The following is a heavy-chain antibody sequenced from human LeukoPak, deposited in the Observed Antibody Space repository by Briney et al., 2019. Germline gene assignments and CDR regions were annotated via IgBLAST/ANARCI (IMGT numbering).Heavy chain of an antibody. CDR2: IAPSDSYT. D-gene: IGHD2-21*02. CDR3: ARRLASCGGDCYSFGY. J-gene: IGHJ4*02. Sequence: GESLRISCKGSGYSFTTYWISWVRQMPGKGLEWMGRIAPSDSYTYYSPSFQGHVTISADKSINTAYLQWTSLRASDPAMYYCARRLASCGGDCYSFGYWGQGTLVTVSS. V-gene: IGHV5-10-1*01. CDR1: GYSFTTYW.